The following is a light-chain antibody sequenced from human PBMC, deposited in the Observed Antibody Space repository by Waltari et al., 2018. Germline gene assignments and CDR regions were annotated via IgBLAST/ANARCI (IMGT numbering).Light chain of an antibody. Sequence: QSVLTQPPSASGTPGQRVTISCSGSRSNIGSNYVYWYQQLPGPAPKLLIYRNNPRPSGVPDRFSGSKSGTSASLAISGLRSEDEADYYCAAWDDSLSVLYVFGTGTKVTVL. CDR1: RSNIGSNY. CDR3: AAWDDSLSVLYV. CDR2: RNN. V-gene: IGLV1-47*01. J-gene: IGLJ1*01.